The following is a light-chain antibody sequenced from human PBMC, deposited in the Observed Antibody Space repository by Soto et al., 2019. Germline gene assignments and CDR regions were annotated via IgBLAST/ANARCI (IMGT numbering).Light chain of an antibody. CDR2: DAS. CDR1: QNIRTW. Sequence: DIQMTQSPSTLSASVVDRVTITCRASQNIRTWLAWYQQKPGQPPRLLISDASSLQSGVPSRFSGSGSGTEFTLTISSLHPDDFATYYCQKYNDYSTFGQGTKVDIK. J-gene: IGKJ2*01. V-gene: IGKV1-5*01. CDR3: QKYNDYST.